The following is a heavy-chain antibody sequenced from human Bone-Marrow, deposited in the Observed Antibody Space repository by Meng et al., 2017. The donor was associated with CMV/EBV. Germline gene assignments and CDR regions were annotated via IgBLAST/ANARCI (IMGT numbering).Heavy chain of an antibody. CDR1: GFTFSSYA. V-gene: IGHV3-23*01. J-gene: IGHJ4*02. D-gene: IGHD4-23*01. Sequence: GESLKISCAVSGFTFSSYAMSWVRQAPGKGLEWVSAISGSLISTYYADSVRGRFTISRDNSKNTLYLQMNSLRAEDTAVYYCARDRSDYGGNSWGQGTLVTVSS. CDR2: ISGSLIST. CDR3: ARDRSDYGGNS.